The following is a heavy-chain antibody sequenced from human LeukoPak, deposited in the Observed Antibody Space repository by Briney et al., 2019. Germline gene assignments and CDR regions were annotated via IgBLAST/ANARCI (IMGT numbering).Heavy chain of an antibody. CDR1: GGSISSGSYY. J-gene: IGHJ4*02. D-gene: IGHD6-13*01. V-gene: IGHV4-61*02. Sequence: SETLSLTCTVSGGSISSGSYYWSWIRQPAGKGLEWIGRIYTSGSTNYNPSLKSRVTISVDTSKNQFSLKLSSVTAADTAVYYCARENGDSSSWLYYFDYWGQGTLVTVSS. CDR2: IYTSGST. CDR3: ARENGDSSSWLYYFDY.